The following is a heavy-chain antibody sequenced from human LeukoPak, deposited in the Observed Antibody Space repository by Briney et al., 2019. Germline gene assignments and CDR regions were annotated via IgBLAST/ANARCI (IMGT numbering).Heavy chain of an antibody. D-gene: IGHD3-22*01. V-gene: IGHV4-4*02. CDR2: IYHSGST. Sequence: SGTLSLTCAVSGGSISSSNWWSWVRQPPGKGLEWIGEIYHSGSTNYNPSLKSRVTISVDTSKNQFSLKLSSVTAADTAVYYCARNPNYYDSSGHYSDAFDIWGQGTMVTVSS. CDR3: ARNPNYYDSSGHYSDAFDI. J-gene: IGHJ3*02. CDR1: GGSISSSNW.